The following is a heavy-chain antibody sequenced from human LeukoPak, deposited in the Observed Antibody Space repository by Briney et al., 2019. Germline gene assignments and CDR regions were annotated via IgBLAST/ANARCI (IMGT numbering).Heavy chain of an antibody. Sequence: SETLSLTCAVYGGSFSGYYWSWIRQPPGKGLEWIGEIKHSGSTNYNPSLKSRVTISVDTSKNQFSLKLSSVTAADTAVYYCASRGSSGYYYARRYYFDYWGQGTLVTVSS. J-gene: IGHJ4*02. CDR1: GGSFSGYY. CDR3: ASRGSSGYYYARRYYFDY. CDR2: IKHSGST. D-gene: IGHD3-22*01. V-gene: IGHV4-34*01.